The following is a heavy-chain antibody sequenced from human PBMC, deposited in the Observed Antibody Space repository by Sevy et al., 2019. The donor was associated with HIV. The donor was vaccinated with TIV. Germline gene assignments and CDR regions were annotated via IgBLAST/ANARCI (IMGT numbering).Heavy chain of an antibody. V-gene: IGHV3-30-3*01. CDR3: ARERDYGDYVGWVDP. Sequence: GGSLRLSCAASGFTFSSYAMHWVRQAPGKGLEWVAVISYDGSNKYYADSVKGRFTISRDNSKNTLYLQMNSLREDDTAVYYCARERDYGDYVGWVDPWGQGNLVTVSS. J-gene: IGHJ5*02. D-gene: IGHD4-17*01. CDR1: GFTFSSYA. CDR2: ISYDGSNK.